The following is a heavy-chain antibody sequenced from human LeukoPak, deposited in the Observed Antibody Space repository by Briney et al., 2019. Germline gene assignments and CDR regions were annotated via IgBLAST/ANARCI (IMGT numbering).Heavy chain of an antibody. CDR3: ASITMIAMDV. V-gene: IGHV4-4*07. J-gene: IGHJ6*03. D-gene: IGHD3-22*01. CDR2: IHTSGST. CDR1: GGSISSYY. Sequence: SETLSLTCTVSGGSISSYYWSWIRQPAGRGLEWIGRIHTSGSTNYNPSLKSRVTMSVDTSKNQFSLKLSSVTAADTAVYYCASITMIAMDVWGKGTTVTVSS.